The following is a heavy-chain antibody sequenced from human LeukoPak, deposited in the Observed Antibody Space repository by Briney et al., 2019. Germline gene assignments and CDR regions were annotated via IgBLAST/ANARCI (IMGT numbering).Heavy chain of an antibody. CDR3: ARGPTRDDVFDI. Sequence: NTSETLSLTCTVSGGSMSSYYWSWIRQPPGKGLEWIGYIYYSGSTNYNPSLKSRVTISVDTSKNQFSLKLSSVTAADTAVYYCARGPTRDDVFDIWGQGTMVTVSS. CDR2: IYYSGST. J-gene: IGHJ3*02. V-gene: IGHV4-59*01. CDR1: GGSMSSYY.